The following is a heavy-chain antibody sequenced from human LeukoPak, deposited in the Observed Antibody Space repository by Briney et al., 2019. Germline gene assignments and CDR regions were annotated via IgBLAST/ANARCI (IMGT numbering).Heavy chain of an antibody. CDR2: IKQDGSEK. CDR3: ARDPVSVLLGDYYYYGMDV. CDR1: GFTFSSYW. Sequence: PGGSLRLSCAASGFTFSSYWMSWVRQAPGKGLEWVANIKQDGSEKYYVDSVKGRFTISRDNAKNSLYLQMKSLRAEDTAVYYCARDPVSVLLGDYYYYGMDVWGQGTTVTVSS. J-gene: IGHJ6*02. V-gene: IGHV3-7*01. D-gene: IGHD2-21*01.